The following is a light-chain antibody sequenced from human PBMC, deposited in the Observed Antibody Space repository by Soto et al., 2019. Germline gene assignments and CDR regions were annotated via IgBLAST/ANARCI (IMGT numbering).Light chain of an antibody. V-gene: IGKV1D-16*01. CDR3: QQFHSYPIT. J-gene: IGKJ5*01. CDR1: QGISTL. CDR2: FAS. Sequence: DIQMTQSPSSLSASVGDTVTITCRASQGISTLLAWYQQKPGKAPKSLIYFASSLQSGVPSRFTGSGSGIDFTLTISSLQPEDCATYYCQQFHSYPITFGQGTRLEIK.